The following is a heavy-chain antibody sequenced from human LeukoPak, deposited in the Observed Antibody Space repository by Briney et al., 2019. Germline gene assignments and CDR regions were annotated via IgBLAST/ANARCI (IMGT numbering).Heavy chain of an antibody. Sequence: SEALSLTCTVSGGSISSYYWSWIRQPPGKGLEWIGYIYYSGSTTYNPSLKSRVTISVDTSKNQFSLKLSSVTAADTAVYYCARGWLHEDYYYYGMDVWGQGTTVTVSS. CDR3: ARGWLHEDYYYYGMDV. D-gene: IGHD5-12*01. CDR1: GGSISSYY. CDR2: IYYSGST. V-gene: IGHV4-59*01. J-gene: IGHJ6*02.